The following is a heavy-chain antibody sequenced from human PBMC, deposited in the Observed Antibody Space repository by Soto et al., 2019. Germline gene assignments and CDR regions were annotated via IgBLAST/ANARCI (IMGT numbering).Heavy chain of an antibody. CDR2: IIPIFGTA. J-gene: IGHJ5*02. CDR3: ARDYRWFGEQGGDWFDP. D-gene: IGHD3-10*01. CDR1: GGTFSSYA. V-gene: IGHV1-69*01. Sequence: QVQLVQSGAQVKKPGSSVKVSCKASGGTFSSYAISWVRQAPGQGLEWMGGIIPIFGTANYAQKFQGRVTITADESTSTAYMELSSLRSEDTAVYYCARDYRWFGEQGGDWFDPWGQGTLVNVSS.